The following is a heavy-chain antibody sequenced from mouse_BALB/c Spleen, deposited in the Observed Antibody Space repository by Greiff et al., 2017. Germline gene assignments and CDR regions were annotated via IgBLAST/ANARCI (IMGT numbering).Heavy chain of an antibody. CDR1: GYAFTNYL. D-gene: IGHD4-1*01. J-gene: IGHJ4*01. CDR2: INPGSGGT. CDR3: ARWELYYYAMDY. Sequence: QVQLKESGAELVRPGPSVKVSCKASGYAFTNYLIEWVKQRPGQGLEWIGVINPGSGGTNYNEKFKGKATLTADKSSSTAYMQISSLTSDESAVYFCARWELYYYAMDYWGQGTSVTVSS. V-gene: IGHV1-54*03.